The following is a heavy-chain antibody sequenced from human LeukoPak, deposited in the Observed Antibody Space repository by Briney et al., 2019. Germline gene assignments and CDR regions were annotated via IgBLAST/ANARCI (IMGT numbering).Heavy chain of an antibody. D-gene: IGHD6-6*01. Sequence: GGSLRLSCAAAGFTFSNAWMSWVRQAPGKGLEWVGRIKSKTDGGTTDYAATVEGRFTISRDDSKNTLYLQMNSLKTEDTAVYYCTTEGIAAPVEQDYWGQGTLVTVSS. J-gene: IGHJ4*02. V-gene: IGHV3-15*01. CDR3: TTEGIAAPVEQDY. CDR2: IKSKTDGGTT. CDR1: GFTFSNAW.